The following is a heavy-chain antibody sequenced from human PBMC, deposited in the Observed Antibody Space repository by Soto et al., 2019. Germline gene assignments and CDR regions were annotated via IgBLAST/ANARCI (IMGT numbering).Heavy chain of an antibody. V-gene: IGHV3-30-3*01. J-gene: IGHJ4*02. Sequence: GGSLRLSCAASGFTFSSYAMHRVRQAPGKGLEWVAVISYDGSNKYYTATVKGRFTIARDNSKDTLYPQMNSLRAEDTAVYYCTRVGTCNENDSWGQGTLVTVS. CDR1: GFTFSSYA. CDR2: ISYDGSNK. CDR3: TRVGTCNENDS. D-gene: IGHD1-1*01.